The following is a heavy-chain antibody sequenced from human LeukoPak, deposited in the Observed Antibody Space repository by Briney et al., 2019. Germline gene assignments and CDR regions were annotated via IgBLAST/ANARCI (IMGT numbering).Heavy chain of an antibody. CDR1: GSTFSSYA. CDR3: AKGGFVVAEYFQH. CDR2: ISYDGSNK. V-gene: IGHV3-30-3*01. D-gene: IGHD3-16*02. Sequence: GRSLRLSCAASGSTFSSYAMHWVRQAPGKGLEWVAVISYDGSNKYYADSVKGRFTISRDNSKNTLYLQMNSLRAEDTAVYYCAKGGFVVAEYFQHWGQGTLVTVSS. J-gene: IGHJ1*01.